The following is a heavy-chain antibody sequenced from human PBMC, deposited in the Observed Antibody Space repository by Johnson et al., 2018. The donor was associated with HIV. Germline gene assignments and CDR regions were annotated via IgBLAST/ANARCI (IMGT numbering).Heavy chain of an antibody. J-gene: IGHJ3*02. Sequence: QLVESGGGLVQPGGSLRLSCAASGFTVSSNYMSWVRQAPGKGLEWVAVISYDGSNKYYADSVKGRFTISRDNSKNTLYLQMNSLRAEDTALYYCAKDITVVMHGAGAFDIWGQGTMVTVSS. CDR3: AKDITVVMHGAGAFDI. CDR2: ISYDGSNK. V-gene: IGHV3-30*18. D-gene: IGHD4-23*01. CDR1: GFTVSSNY.